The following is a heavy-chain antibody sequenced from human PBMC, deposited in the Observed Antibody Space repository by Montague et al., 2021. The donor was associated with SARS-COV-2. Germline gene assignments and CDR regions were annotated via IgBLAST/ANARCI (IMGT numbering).Heavy chain of an antibody. J-gene: IGHJ4*02. CDR2: INHSGST. CDR1: GGSFSGFY. D-gene: IGHD3-22*01. V-gene: IGHV4-34*01. Sequence: SETLSLTCAVYGGSFSGFYWSWIRQPPGKGLEWIGEINHSGSTNYNPSLKSRVTISVDTSKNQFSLKLSSVTAADTAVYYCAGYYYDSSGYYDYWGQGTLVTVSS. CDR3: AGYYYDSSGYYDY.